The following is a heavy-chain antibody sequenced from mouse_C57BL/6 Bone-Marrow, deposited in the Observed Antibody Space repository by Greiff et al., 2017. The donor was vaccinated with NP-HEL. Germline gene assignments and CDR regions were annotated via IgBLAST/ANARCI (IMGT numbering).Heavy chain of an antibody. CDR3: ARKGYDYVPFAY. V-gene: IGHV2-6*01. D-gene: IGHD2-4*01. CDR2: IWGVGST. J-gene: IGHJ3*01. CDR1: GFSLTSYG. Sequence: VKLMESGPGLVAPSQSLSITCTVSGFSLTSYGVDWVRQSPGKGLEWLGVIWGVGSTNYNSALKTRLSISKDNSKSQVFLKMSSLQTDDTAMYYCARKGYDYVPFAYWGQGTLVTVSA.